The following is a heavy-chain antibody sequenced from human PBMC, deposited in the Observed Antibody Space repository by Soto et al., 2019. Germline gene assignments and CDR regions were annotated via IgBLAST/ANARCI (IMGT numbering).Heavy chain of an antibody. J-gene: IGHJ6*02. CDR1: GGSFSGYY. CDR3: ARQAVSTGYYYYYGLDV. V-gene: IGHV4-34*01. Sequence: SETLSLTCAVYGGSFSGYYWSWIRQPPGKGLEWIGEIKHSGSTNYNPSLTSRVTISVDASKSQFSLKLSSVTAADAAVYYCARQAVSTGYYYYYGLDVWGQGTTVTVYS. D-gene: IGHD4-4*01. CDR2: IKHSGST.